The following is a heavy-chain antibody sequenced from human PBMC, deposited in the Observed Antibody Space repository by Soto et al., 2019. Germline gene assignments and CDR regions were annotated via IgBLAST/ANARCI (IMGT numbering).Heavy chain of an antibody. CDR2: IDTSGTST. CDR1: GCTFTNFW. CDR3: ARASWYFDV. V-gene: IGHV3-74*01. Sequence: GGSLRLSCGASGCTFTNFWMHWVRQVPGKGLVWVSRIDTSGTSTSYADSVKGRFTISRDNAKSTVTLQINSLRAEDTGVYYCARASWYFDVWSQGSLVTVSS. J-gene: IGHJ4*02. D-gene: IGHD6-13*01.